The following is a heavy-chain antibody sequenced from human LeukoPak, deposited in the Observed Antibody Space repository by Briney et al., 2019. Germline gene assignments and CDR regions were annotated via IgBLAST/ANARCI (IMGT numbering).Heavy chain of an antibody. CDR1: GDSITITNYY. V-gene: IGHV4-39*07. Sequence: PSETLSLTCTVSGDSITITNYYWGWIRQPPGKGLEWVGNIYHDGSTYYNPSLKSRVSISVDTSKNQFSLKLSSVTAADTAVYYCARLSFRTPAYAFDIWGQGTMVTVSS. CDR3: ARLSFRTPAYAFDI. D-gene: IGHD2-15*01. J-gene: IGHJ3*02. CDR2: IYHDGST.